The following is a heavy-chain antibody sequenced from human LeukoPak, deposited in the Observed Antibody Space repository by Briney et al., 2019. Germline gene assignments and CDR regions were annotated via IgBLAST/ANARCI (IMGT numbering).Heavy chain of an antibody. CDR3: ARYTTTSVPNWFDP. CDR1: GGSISNYY. CDR2: IYDSGST. D-gene: IGHD2/OR15-2a*01. Sequence: TSETLSLTCTVSGGSISNYYWSWIRQPPGKGLEWIGYIYDSGSTNYNPSLKSRVTISVDTSKNQFSLKLSSVTAADTAVYYCARYTTTSVPNWFDPWGQGTLVTVSS. J-gene: IGHJ5*02. V-gene: IGHV4-4*09.